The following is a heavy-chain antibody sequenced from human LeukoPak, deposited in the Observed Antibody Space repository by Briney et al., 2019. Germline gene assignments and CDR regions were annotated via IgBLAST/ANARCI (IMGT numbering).Heavy chain of an antibody. CDR2: IKQDGREN. CDR1: GFTFSRYW. CDR3: AREAGSGYDWGKFDY. Sequence: GGSLRLSCAASGFTFSRYWMSWVRQAPGKGLEWVANIKQDGRENYNMDSVEGRFTISRDNAKNSVYLQMNRLRAEDTAVYYCAREAGSGYDWGKFDYWGQGSLVTVSS. J-gene: IGHJ4*02. V-gene: IGHV3-7*05. D-gene: IGHD5-12*01.